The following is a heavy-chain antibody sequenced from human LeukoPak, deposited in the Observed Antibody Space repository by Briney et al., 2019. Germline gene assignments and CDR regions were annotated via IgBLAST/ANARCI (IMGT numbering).Heavy chain of an antibody. Sequence: GGSLRLSCAASGFTFSSYEMNWVRRAPGKGLEWVSYISTSGSTIYHADSVRGRFTISRDNAKNSLFLQMNSLRAEDTAVYYCARRGYYDSSGYLFDYWGQGTLVTVSS. V-gene: IGHV3-48*03. J-gene: IGHJ4*02. CDR1: GFTFSSYE. D-gene: IGHD3-22*01. CDR3: ARRGYYDSSGYLFDY. CDR2: ISTSGSTI.